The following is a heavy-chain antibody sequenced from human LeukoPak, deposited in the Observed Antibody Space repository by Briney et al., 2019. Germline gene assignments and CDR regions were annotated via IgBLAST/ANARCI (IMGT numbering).Heavy chain of an antibody. CDR3: AKNRRKIAAAGTDY. CDR2: ISGSGGST. Sequence: GGSLRLSCAASGFTFSSYAMSWVRQAPGKGLEWVSAISGSGGSTYYADSVKGRFTISRDNPKNTLYLQMNSLRAEDTAVYYCAKNRRKIAAAGTDYWGQGTLVTVSS. V-gene: IGHV3-23*01. D-gene: IGHD6-13*01. J-gene: IGHJ4*02. CDR1: GFTFSSYA.